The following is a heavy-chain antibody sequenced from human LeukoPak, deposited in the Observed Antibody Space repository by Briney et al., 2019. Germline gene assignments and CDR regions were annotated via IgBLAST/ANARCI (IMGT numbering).Heavy chain of an antibody. Sequence: GGSLRLSCVASGFTFSNYAMHWVRQAPGKGLEWVTVISYDGTNKYYADSVKGRFTISRDNSKNTLYLQMNSLKTKDTAVEYWARDAVVRDWSSTSCPPTYWGQGTLVTVSS. CDR1: GFTFSNYA. J-gene: IGHJ4*02. CDR2: ISYDGTNK. CDR3: ARDAVVRDWSSTSCPPTY. D-gene: IGHD2-2*01. V-gene: IGHV3-30*04.